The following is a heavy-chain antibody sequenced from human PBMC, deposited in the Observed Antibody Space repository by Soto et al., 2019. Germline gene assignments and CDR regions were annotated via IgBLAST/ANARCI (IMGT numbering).Heavy chain of an antibody. CDR3: TLVDRFPRSWFDP. D-gene: IGHD2-15*01. CDR1: GGSFRNYY. J-gene: IGHJ5*02. CDR2: VNHSGEA. V-gene: IGHV4-34*01. Sequence: SETLSLTCGVYGGSFRNYYWIWVRQPPGKGLEWIGEVNHSGEATYNPSLQSRITISLDTSNNQFSLKMTSVTAAPTAMYLCTLVDRFPRSWFDPGGQGTQFTGSS.